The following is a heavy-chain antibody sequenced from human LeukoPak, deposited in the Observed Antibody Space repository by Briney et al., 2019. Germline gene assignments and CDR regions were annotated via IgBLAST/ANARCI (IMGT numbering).Heavy chain of an antibody. CDR3: AREYYYDSSGYYNAFDI. CDR1: GYTFSKHS. V-gene: IGHV1-3*03. D-gene: IGHD3-22*01. CDR2: INAGNGNT. Sequence: PSVKVSCKASGYTFSKHSINWVRRARGQRLEWMGWINAGNGNTKYSQEFQGRVTITRDTSASTAYMELSSLRSEDMAVYYCAREYYYDSSGYYNAFDIWGQGTMVTVSS. J-gene: IGHJ3*02.